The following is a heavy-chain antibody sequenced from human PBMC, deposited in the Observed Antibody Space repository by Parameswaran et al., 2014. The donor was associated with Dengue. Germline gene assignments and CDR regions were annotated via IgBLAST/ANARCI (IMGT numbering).Heavy chain of an antibody. D-gene: IGHD3-16*01. V-gene: IGHV4-59*01. J-gene: IGHJ4*02. CDR2: IYYSGST. CDR3: AREGLRRRLWDC. Sequence: RWIRQPPGKGLEWIGYIYYSGSTNYNPSLKSRVTISVDTSKNQFSLKLSSVTAADTAVYYCAREGLRRRLWDCWGQGTLVTVSS.